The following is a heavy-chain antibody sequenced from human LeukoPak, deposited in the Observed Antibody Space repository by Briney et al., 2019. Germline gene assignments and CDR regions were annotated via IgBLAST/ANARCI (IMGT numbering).Heavy chain of an antibody. J-gene: IGHJ4*02. CDR2: IKQDGSEK. V-gene: IGHV3-7*04. CDR3: ARGRYCSSTSCRFDY. D-gene: IGHD2-2*01. CDR1: GFTFSSYW. Sequence: GGSLRLSCAASGFTFSSYWMSWVRQAPGKGLQWVANIKQDGSEKYYVDSVKGRFTISRDNAKNSLYLQMNSLRAEDTAVYYCARGRYCSSTSCRFDYWGQGTLVTVSS.